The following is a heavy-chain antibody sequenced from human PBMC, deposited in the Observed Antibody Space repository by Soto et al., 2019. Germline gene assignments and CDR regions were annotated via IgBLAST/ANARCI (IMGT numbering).Heavy chain of an antibody. CDR3: ARARDPFLEWLPFDD. Sequence: EXKKPGSSVKVSCKASGGTFSSYAISWVRQAPGQGLEWMGGIIPIFGTANYAQKFQGRVTITADESTSTAYMELSSLRSEDTAVYYCARARDPFLEWLPFDDWGQGTLVTVSS. J-gene: IGHJ4*02. V-gene: IGHV1-69*01. CDR1: GGTFSSYA. D-gene: IGHD3-3*02. CDR2: IIPIFGTA.